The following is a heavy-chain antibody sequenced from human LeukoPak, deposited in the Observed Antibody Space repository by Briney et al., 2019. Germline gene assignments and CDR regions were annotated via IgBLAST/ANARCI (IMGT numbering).Heavy chain of an antibody. Sequence: GGSLRLSCAASGLIVSSNYMSWVRQAPGKGLEWVSVIYSGDSTYYADSVKGRFTISRDNSKNTLHLQMNSLRAEDTAVYYRAREKAGTATLGNYWGQGTLVTVSS. CDR3: AREKAGTATLGNY. V-gene: IGHV3-66*02. D-gene: IGHD1-7*01. J-gene: IGHJ4*02. CDR1: GLIVSSNY. CDR2: IYSGDST.